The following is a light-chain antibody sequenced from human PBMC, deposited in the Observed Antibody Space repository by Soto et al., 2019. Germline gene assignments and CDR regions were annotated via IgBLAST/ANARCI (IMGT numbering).Light chain of an antibody. V-gene: IGKV1-39*01. J-gene: IGKJ1*01. Sequence: DIQMTQSPSSLSASVGDRVTITCRASQSISRYLNWYQQKPRKAPKLLIYGASSLQSGVPSRFSGGGSGTDFTLTISSLQPEDFATYYCQQSYSTPPQTFGQGTKVEI. CDR3: QQSYSTPPQT. CDR1: QSISRY. CDR2: GAS.